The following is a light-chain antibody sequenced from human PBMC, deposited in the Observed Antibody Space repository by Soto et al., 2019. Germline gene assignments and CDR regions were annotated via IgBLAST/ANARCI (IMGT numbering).Light chain of an antibody. CDR1: SSDVGNYNL. V-gene: IGLV2-23*01. Sequence: QSVLTQPASVSGSPGQSITISCTGTSSDVGNYNLVSWYQQHPGKAPKLMIYEGSKRPSGVSNRLSGSKSGNTASLTISGLQAEDEAIYYCCAYADTFYVFGTGTKVTVL. CDR3: CAYADTFYV. J-gene: IGLJ1*01. CDR2: EGS.